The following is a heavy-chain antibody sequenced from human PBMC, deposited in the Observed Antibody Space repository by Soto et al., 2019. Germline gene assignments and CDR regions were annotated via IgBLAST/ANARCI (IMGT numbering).Heavy chain of an antibody. CDR3: ARLPFFCSGGSCNYNFYGLDV. V-gene: IGHV4-30-4*01. J-gene: IGHJ6*02. CDR1: GGSISSGDFY. Sequence: KTSETLSLTCTVSGGSISSGDFYWTWIRQPPGKGLEWIGHIFYSGSTYYNPSLKSRIAISVDTSRNQFSLKVNSVTAADTAVYYCARLPFFCSGGSCNYNFYGLDVWGQGTTVTVYS. CDR2: IFYSGST. D-gene: IGHD2-15*01.